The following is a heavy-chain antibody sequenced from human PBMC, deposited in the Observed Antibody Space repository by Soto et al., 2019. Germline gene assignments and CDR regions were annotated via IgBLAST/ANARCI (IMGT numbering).Heavy chain of an antibody. CDR3: ARGTNDYIWGSYRSPIYYFDY. V-gene: IGHV4-34*01. CDR1: GGSFSGYY. D-gene: IGHD3-16*02. Sequence: SETLSLTCAVYGGSFSGYYWSWIRQPPGKGLEWIGEINHSGSTNYNPSLKSRVTISVDTSKNQFSLKLSSVTAADTAVYYCARGTNDYIWGSYRSPIYYFDYWGQETLVTVSS. J-gene: IGHJ4*02. CDR2: INHSGST.